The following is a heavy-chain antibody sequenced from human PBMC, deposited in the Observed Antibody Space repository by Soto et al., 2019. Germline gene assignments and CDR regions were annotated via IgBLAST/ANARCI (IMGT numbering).Heavy chain of an antibody. J-gene: IGHJ4*02. Sequence: GGSLRLSCAASGFTFSSYAMSWVRQAPGKGLEWVSAISGSGGSTYYADSVKGRFTISRDNSKNTLYLQMNSLRAEDTAVYYCAKEFYCSGGSCYSRAFDYWGQGTLVTVSS. V-gene: IGHV3-23*01. CDR2: ISGSGGST. CDR3: AKEFYCSGGSCYSRAFDY. CDR1: GFTFSSYA. D-gene: IGHD2-15*01.